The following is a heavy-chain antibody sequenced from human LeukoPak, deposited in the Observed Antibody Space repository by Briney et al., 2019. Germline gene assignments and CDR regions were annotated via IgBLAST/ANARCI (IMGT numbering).Heavy chain of an antibody. CDR2: IYTSGST. CDR3: ARFHYGGNSGNNWFDP. Sequence: PSETLSLTCTVSGGSISTSSYYWSWIRQPAGKGLEWIGRIYTSGSTNYNPSLKSRVTISVDTSKNQFSLKLSSVTAADTAVYYCARFHYGGNSGNNWFDPWGQGTLVTVSS. J-gene: IGHJ5*02. CDR1: GGSISTSSYY. D-gene: IGHD4-23*01. V-gene: IGHV4-61*02.